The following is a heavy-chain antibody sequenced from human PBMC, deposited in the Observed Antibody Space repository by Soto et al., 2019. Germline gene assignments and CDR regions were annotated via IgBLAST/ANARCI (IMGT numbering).Heavy chain of an antibody. J-gene: IGHJ4*02. CDR3: ARDQILGPTYDILTGESDY. D-gene: IGHD3-9*01. CDR1: GGTFSSYT. V-gene: IGHV1-69*08. Sequence: QVQLVQSGAEVKKPGSSVKVSCKASGGTFSSYTISWVRQAPGQGLEWMGRIIPILSIANYAQKFQGRVTITADKSTITAYMELSSLRSEDTAVYYCARDQILGPTYDILTGESDYWGQGTLVTVSS. CDR2: IIPILSIA.